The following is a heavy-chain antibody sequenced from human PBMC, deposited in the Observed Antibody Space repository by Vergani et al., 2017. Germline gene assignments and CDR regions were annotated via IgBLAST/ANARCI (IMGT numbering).Heavy chain of an antibody. CDR2: LFASGST. CDR3: ALHLRGYSYGVFEY. D-gene: IGHD5-18*01. Sequence: VQLQESGPGRVKPSETLSPIWDVFDFISNGHYWAWIRQSPEKGLGGIGSLFASGSTYYSPSLRSRVAISIDTSKNHFSLRLSSVTAADTAVYYCALHLRGYSYGVFEYWGQGREVTVSS. CDR1: DFISNGHY. J-gene: IGHJ4*02. V-gene: IGHV4-38-2*01.